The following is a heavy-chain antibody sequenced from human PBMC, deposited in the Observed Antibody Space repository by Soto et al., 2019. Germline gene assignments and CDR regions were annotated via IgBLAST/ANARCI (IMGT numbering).Heavy chain of an antibody. Sequence: SVKVSCKASGGTFSSYAINWVRQAPGQGLEWVGGTIPSYGAANYAQKFLGRVTITADESTNTASMELSSLVSEGTAVYYCARPSLRYKVDYRMDVWGQGTTVTVSS. V-gene: IGHV1-69*13. J-gene: IGHJ6*02. D-gene: IGHD3-9*01. CDR1: GGTFSSYA. CDR2: TIPSYGAA. CDR3: ARPSLRYKVDYRMDV.